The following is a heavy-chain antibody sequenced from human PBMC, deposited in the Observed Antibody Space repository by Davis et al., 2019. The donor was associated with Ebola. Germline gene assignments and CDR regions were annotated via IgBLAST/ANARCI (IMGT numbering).Heavy chain of an antibody. V-gene: IGHV3-33*01. CDR1: GFTFSSYG. Sequence: PGGSLRLSCAASGFTFSSYGMHWVRQAPGKGLEWVAVIWYDGSNKYYADSVKGRFTISRDNSKNTLYLQMNSLRAEDTAVYYCASDGDYGDYVQPFDYWGQGTLVTVSS. CDR2: IWYDGSNK. J-gene: IGHJ4*02. CDR3: ASDGDYGDYVQPFDY. D-gene: IGHD4-17*01.